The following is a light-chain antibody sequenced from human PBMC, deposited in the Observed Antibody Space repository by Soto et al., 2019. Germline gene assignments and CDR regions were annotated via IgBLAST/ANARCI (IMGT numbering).Light chain of an antibody. CDR3: QSYDTSLSGSV. J-gene: IGLJ2*01. CDR1: SSNIGAGYD. Sequence: QSVLTQPPSVSGAPGQRVTISCTGSSSNIGAGYDVHWFQQLPGTAPKLLIDADGHRPSGVPDRISGSKSGTSASLAITGLQAEDEADYYCQSYDTSLSGSVFGGGTKLTVL. V-gene: IGLV1-40*01. CDR2: ADG.